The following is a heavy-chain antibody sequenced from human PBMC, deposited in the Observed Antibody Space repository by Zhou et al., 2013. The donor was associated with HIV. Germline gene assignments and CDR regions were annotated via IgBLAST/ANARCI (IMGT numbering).Heavy chain of an antibody. J-gene: IGHJ5*02. V-gene: IGHV1-69*05. Sequence: QVQLVQSGAEVKKPGSSVKVSCKASGGTFSSYAISWVRQAPGQGLEWMGGIIPIFGTANYAQKFQGRVTITTDESTSTAYMELSSLRSEDTAVYYCARDCGGITGTTTWRFDPWGQGTLVTVSS. D-gene: IGHD1-7*01. CDR3: ARDCGGITGTTTWRFDP. CDR1: GGTFSSYA. CDR2: IIPIFGTA.